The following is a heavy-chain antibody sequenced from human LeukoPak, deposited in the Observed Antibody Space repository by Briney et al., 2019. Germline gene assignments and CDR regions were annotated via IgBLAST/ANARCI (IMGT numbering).Heavy chain of an antibody. J-gene: IGHJ4*02. CDR3: ARGGQYVLHYDSSGYPPRGH. CDR2: INPNSGGT. CDR1: GYTFTGYY. D-gene: IGHD3-22*01. Sequence: SVKVSCKASGYTFTGYYMHWVRQAPGQGLEWMGWINPNSGGTNYAQKFQGRVTMTRDTSISTAYMELSRLRSDDTAVYYCARGGQYVLHYDSSGYPPRGHWGQGTLVTVSS. V-gene: IGHV1-2*02.